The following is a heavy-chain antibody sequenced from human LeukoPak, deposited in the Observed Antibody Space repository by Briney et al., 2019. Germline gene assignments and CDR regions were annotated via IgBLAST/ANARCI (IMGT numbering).Heavy chain of an antibody. CDR2: ISGSGGST. CDR3: ARGVLWFGEPLYFDY. J-gene: IGHJ4*02. CDR1: GFTFSSYA. Sequence: AGGSLRLSCAASGFTFSSYAMSWVRQAPGKGLEWVSAISGSGGSTYYADSVKGRFTISRDNSKNTLYLQMNSLRAEDTAVYYCARGVLWFGEPLYFDYWGQGTLVTVSS. D-gene: IGHD3-10*01. V-gene: IGHV3-23*01.